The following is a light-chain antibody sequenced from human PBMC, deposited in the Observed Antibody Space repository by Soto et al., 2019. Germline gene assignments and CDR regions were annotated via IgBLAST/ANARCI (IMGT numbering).Light chain of an antibody. CDR1: QDISKY. J-gene: IGKJ4*01. CDR3: QQNDNLPPT. V-gene: IGKV1-33*01. Sequence: GDRVTITCQASQDISKYLNWYQQKPGKAPNLLIYDASNLGTGVPSRFSGSGSGTDFTFTISSLQPEDFSTYFCQQNDNLPPTFGGGTKVEIK. CDR2: DAS.